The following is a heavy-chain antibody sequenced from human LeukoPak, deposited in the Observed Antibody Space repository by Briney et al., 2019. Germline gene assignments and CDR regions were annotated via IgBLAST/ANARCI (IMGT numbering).Heavy chain of an antibody. J-gene: IGHJ4*02. CDR3: ARTHCSSTSCYPFFDY. CDR2: XNPNSGGT. Sequence: GXGLXXXXWXNPNSGGTNYAQKFQGRVTMTRDTSISTAYMELSRLRSDDTAVYYCARTHCSSTSCYPFFDYWGQGILVTVSS. V-gene: IGHV1-2*02. D-gene: IGHD2-2*01.